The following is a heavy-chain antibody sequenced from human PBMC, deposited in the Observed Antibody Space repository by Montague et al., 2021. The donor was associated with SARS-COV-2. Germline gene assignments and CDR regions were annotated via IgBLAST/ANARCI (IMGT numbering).Heavy chain of an antibody. V-gene: IGHV4-59*01. CDR2: IYYSGST. CDR1: GGSISSYY. J-gene: IGHJ5*02. Sequence: SETLSLTCTVSGGSISSYYWSWIRQPPGKGLEWIGYIYYSGSTNYNPSLKSRVTIPVDTSKNQFSLKLSSVTAADTAVYYCARDSGGSSPEDWLGFDPWGQGTLVTVSS. D-gene: IGHD2-15*01. CDR3: ARDSGGSSPEDWLGFDP.